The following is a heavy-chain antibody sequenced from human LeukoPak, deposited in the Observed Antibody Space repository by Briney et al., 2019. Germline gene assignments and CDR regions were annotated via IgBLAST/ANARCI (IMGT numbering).Heavy chain of an antibody. Sequence: SQTLSLTCTVSGGSITNGGYYWSWIRQPPGKGLEWIGYIYYSGSTNYNPSLKSRVTISVDTSKNQFSLKLSSVTAADTAVYYCARYYYDSSGYYYGYLDYWGQGTLVTVSS. V-gene: IGHV4-61*08. CDR1: GGSITNGGYY. CDR2: IYYSGST. J-gene: IGHJ4*02. D-gene: IGHD3-22*01. CDR3: ARYYYDSSGYYYGYLDY.